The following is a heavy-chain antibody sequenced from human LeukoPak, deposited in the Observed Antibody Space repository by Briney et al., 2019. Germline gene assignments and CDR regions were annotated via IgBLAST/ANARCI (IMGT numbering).Heavy chain of an antibody. CDR1: GGSISSSLYF. CDR2: VYYSGST. J-gene: IGHJ4*02. D-gene: IGHD6-13*01. Sequence: PSETLSLTCTVSGGSISSSLYFWGWIRQPPGKGLEWIGTVYYSGSTYYNPSLESRVTISVDTSKNQFSLKLSSVTAADTAVYYCARWAAAGTDYWGQGTLVIVSS. V-gene: IGHV4-39*07. CDR3: ARWAAAGTDY.